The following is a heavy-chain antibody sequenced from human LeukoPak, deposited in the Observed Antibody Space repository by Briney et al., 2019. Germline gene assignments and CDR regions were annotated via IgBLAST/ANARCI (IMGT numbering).Heavy chain of an antibody. Sequence: GASVKVSCKASGYTFTGYYMHWVRQAPGKGLEWMGGFDPEDGETIYAQKFQGRVTMTEDTSTDTAYMELSSLRSEDTAVYYCATDGLAAAGTLFDYWGQGTLVTVSS. J-gene: IGHJ4*02. CDR3: ATDGLAAAGTLFDY. D-gene: IGHD6-13*01. CDR2: FDPEDGET. V-gene: IGHV1-24*01. CDR1: GYTFTGYY.